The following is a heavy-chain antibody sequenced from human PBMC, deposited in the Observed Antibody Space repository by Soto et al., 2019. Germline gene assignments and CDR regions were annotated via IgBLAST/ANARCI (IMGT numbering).Heavy chain of an antibody. Sequence: GASVKVSCKASGFTFTSSSMQWVRQARGQRLEWIGWIVLGSGNTNYAQKFQERVTITRDMSTSTAYMELSRLRSEDTAVYYCAARALSFTIFGVVSRYGDAFDIWGQGTMVTVSS. CDR3: AARALSFTIFGVVSRYGDAFDI. CDR1: GFTFTSSS. CDR2: IVLGSGNT. V-gene: IGHV1-58*02. J-gene: IGHJ3*02. D-gene: IGHD3-3*01.